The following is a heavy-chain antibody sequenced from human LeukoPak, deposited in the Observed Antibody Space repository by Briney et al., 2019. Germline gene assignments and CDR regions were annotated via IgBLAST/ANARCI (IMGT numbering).Heavy chain of an antibody. CDR3: ARDYGGIDY. D-gene: IGHD4-23*01. J-gene: IGHJ4*02. CDR2: VNPSGSST. Sequence: ASVKVSCTASGYTFSSYYMHWVRQAPGQGLEWMGIVNPSGSSTNYAQKFQGRVTMTRDMSTSTVYMELSSLRSEDTAVYYCARDYGGIDYWGQGTLVTVSS. V-gene: IGHV1-46*01. CDR1: GYTFSSYY.